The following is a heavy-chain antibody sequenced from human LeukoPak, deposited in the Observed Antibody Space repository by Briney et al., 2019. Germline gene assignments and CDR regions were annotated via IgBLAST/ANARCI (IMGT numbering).Heavy chain of an antibody. D-gene: IGHD6-13*01. CDR2: INDNGDGT. V-gene: IGHV3-23*01. J-gene: IGHJ4*02. Sequence: PGGSLRLSCAASGFTFSSYALTWVRQAPGKGLEWVSSINDNGDGTYYSDSVKGRFTISRDTSKSTLYLQMNSLRAEDTAFYFCAKVSRSCLDNWGQGTLVAVSS. CDR1: GFTFSSYA. CDR3: AKVSRSCLDN.